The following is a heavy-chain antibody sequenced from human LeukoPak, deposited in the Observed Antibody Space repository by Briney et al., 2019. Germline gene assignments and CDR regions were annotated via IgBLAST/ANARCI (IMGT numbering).Heavy chain of an antibody. CDR1: GGSISSSSYY. CDR2: IYYSGST. V-gene: IGHV4-39*01. J-gene: IGHJ4*02. CDR3: ARHNYVWGSYRDHYFDY. Sequence: PSETLSLTCTVSGGSISSSSYYWGWIRQPPGKGLEWIGSIYYSGSTYYNPSLKSRVTISVDTSKNQFSLKLSSVTAADTAVHYCARHNYVWGSYRDHYFDYWGQGTLVTVSS. D-gene: IGHD3-16*02.